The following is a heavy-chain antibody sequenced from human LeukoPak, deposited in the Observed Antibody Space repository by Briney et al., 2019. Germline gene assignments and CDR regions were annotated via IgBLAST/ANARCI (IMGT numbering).Heavy chain of an antibody. J-gene: IGHJ4*02. D-gene: IGHD6-19*01. CDR3: AKGGSGWPYY. CDR2: TSGSGIST. CDR1: GFTFSSYA. V-gene: IGHV3-23*01. Sequence: HAGGSLRLSCAASGFTFSSYAMSWVRQAPGKGLAWVSGTSGSGISTYYADSVKGRFTISRDNPKNTLYLQMNSLRAEDTAVYYCAKGGSGWPYYWGQGTLVTVSS.